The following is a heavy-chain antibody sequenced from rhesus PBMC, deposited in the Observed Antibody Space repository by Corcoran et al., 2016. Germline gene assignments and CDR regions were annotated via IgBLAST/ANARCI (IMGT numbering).Heavy chain of an antibody. D-gene: IGHD3-28*01. V-gene: IGHV4-106*01. CDR1: GGSISDDYY. CDR2: IYGSGGGT. J-gene: IGHJ4*01. Sequence: QVQLQESGPGLVKPSETLSLTCAVSGGSISDDYYWNWIRQPPGKGLEWIGYIYGSGGGTNYKPSLKNRVTISIDTSKNQFSLKLSSVTAADTAVYYCEGDSGYYATFDYWGQGVLVTVSS. CDR3: EGDSGYYATFDY.